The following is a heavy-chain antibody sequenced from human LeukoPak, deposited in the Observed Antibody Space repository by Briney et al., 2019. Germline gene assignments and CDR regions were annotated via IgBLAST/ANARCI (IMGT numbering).Heavy chain of an antibody. J-gene: IGHJ3*02. V-gene: IGHV3-7*05. Sequence: GGSLRLSCAASGFIFSDYWMSWVRQAPGKGLEWVANIKEDGTEKYYVDSVKDRFTISRDNAKNSLYLQMNSLRAEDTAVYYCGRDPTGNDAFDIWGQGTMVTVSS. CDR2: IKEDGTEK. CDR3: GRDPTGNDAFDI. D-gene: IGHD1-1*01. CDR1: GFIFSDYW.